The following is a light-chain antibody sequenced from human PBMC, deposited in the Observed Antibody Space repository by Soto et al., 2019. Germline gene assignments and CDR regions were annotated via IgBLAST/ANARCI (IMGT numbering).Light chain of an antibody. CDR2: GTS. Sequence: EIVLTQSPGTLSLSPGERATLSCRASQSVSSSYLAWYQQKPGQAPRLLIYGTSTRATGIPARFSGSGSGTEFTLIISSLQSEDFAVYYCQQYNNWPPSITFGQGTRLEIK. CDR3: QQYNNWPPSIT. V-gene: IGKV3-15*01. J-gene: IGKJ5*01. CDR1: QSVSSSY.